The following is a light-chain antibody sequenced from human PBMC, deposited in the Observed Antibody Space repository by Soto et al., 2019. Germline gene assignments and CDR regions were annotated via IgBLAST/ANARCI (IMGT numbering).Light chain of an antibody. CDR3: CSYAASYTHV. J-gene: IGLJ2*01. CDR2: DVT. CDR1: SSDVGGYNS. Sequence: ALTQPRSVSGSPGQPVTLSCTGTSSDVGGYNSVSWYQQHPGKAPKLMIYDVTKRPSGVPDRFSGSKSGNTASLTISGLQAEDEADYYCCSYAASYTHVFGGGTKLTVL. V-gene: IGLV2-11*01.